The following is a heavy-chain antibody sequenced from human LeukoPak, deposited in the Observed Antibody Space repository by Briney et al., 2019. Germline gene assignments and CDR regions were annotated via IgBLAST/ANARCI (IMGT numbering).Heavy chain of an antibody. Sequence: SETLSLTCAVYGGSFSGYYWSWIRQPPGKGLEWIGEINHSGSTNYNPSLKSRVTISVDTSKNQFSLKLSSVTAADTAVYYCARGRQQDYVWGSYRSGAFDYWGQGTLVTVSS. J-gene: IGHJ4*02. CDR2: INHSGST. V-gene: IGHV4-34*01. CDR1: GGSFSGYY. D-gene: IGHD3-16*02. CDR3: ARGRQQDYVWGSYRSGAFDY.